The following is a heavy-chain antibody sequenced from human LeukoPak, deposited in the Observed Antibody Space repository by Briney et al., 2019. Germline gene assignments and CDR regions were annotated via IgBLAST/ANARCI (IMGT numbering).Heavy chain of an antibody. D-gene: IGHD4/OR15-4a*01. CDR1: GFVFSNTD. Sequence: GGSLRLSCAVSGFVFSNTDMYWVRQAPGKGPDWVAFISYDGSKRYCGDSVRGRFTISRDNSRNTVYLQMNSLRPEDTAVYYCAKESPDYGDQWGGYSWFDPWGQGTPVTVSS. CDR2: ISYDGSKR. CDR3: AKESPDYGDQWGGYSWFDP. J-gene: IGHJ5*02. V-gene: IGHV3-30*18.